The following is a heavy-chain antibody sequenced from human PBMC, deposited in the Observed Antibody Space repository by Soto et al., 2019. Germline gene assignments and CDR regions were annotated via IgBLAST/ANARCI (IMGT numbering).Heavy chain of an antibody. Sequence: SETLSLTCTVSGDSISGYYWYWIRQPPGKGLEWIGYISYSGVTNYNPSLRSLVTISVDTSKNQFSLKLISAGAADTAVYYGARVGSDYYDGSGYAFDIWGQGTMVTVSS. CDR3: ARVGSDYYDGSGYAFDI. V-gene: IGHV4-59*01. J-gene: IGHJ3*02. CDR2: ISYSGVT. CDR1: GDSISGYY. D-gene: IGHD3-22*01.